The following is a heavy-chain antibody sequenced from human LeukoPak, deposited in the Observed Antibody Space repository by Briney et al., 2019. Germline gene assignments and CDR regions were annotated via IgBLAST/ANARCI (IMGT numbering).Heavy chain of an antibody. CDR1: GGTFSSYA. V-gene: IGHV1-69*13. CDR3: ATPGGYSGSYLNLEYAFDI. J-gene: IGHJ3*02. CDR2: IIPIFGTA. Sequence: SVKVSCKASGGTFSSYAISWVRQAPGQGLEWMGGIIPIFGTANYAQKFQGRVTITADESTSTAYMELSSPRSEDTAVYYCATPGGYSGSYLNLEYAFDIWGQGTMVTVSS. D-gene: IGHD1-26*01.